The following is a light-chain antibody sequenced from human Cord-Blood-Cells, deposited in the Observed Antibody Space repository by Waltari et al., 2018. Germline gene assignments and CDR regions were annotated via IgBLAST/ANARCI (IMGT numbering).Light chain of an antibody. Sequence: EIVLTQSPATLSLSPGERATLSCRASQSISSYLAWYQQKPGQAPRLLIYDASNMATGIPARFSGNGSGTDFTLTISSLEPEDFAVYYCQQRSNWLTFGGGTKVEIK. CDR3: QQRSNWLT. J-gene: IGKJ4*01. CDR1: QSISSY. V-gene: IGKV3-11*01. CDR2: DAS.